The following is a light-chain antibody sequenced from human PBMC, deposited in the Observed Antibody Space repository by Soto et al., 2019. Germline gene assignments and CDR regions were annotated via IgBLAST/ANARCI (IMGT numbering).Light chain of an antibody. CDR1: RSNIGSNS. V-gene: IGLV1-44*01. Sequence: QSVVTQPPSASGTPGQRVTISCSGDRSNIGSNSVNWYQQLPGTAPKLLIYSNNQRPSGVPDRFSGSKSGTSASLAISGLQSEDEADYYCAAWDDSLNGRYVFGTGTKVTGL. J-gene: IGLJ1*01. CDR2: SNN. CDR3: AAWDDSLNGRYV.